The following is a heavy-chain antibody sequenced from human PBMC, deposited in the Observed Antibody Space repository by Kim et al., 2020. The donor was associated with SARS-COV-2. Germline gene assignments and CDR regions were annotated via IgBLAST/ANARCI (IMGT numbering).Heavy chain of an antibody. CDR3: ALMTAAREGVDV. Sequence: GGSLRLSCVVSGFTFSRYSMNWVRQAPGKGLEWISYISNSGSTIYYADSVKGRFTISRDNAKNSLYLQMNSLGDEDTAVYYCALMTAAREGVDVWGQGTKVTVSS. CDR1: GFTFSRYS. CDR2: ISNSGSTI. J-gene: IGHJ6*02. V-gene: IGHV3-48*02. D-gene: IGHD6-13*01.